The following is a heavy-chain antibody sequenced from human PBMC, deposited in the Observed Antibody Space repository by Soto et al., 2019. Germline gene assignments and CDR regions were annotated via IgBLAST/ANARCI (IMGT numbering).Heavy chain of an antibody. CDR1: GRTVSGKKY. CDR3: ATWHEREHAYDV. V-gene: IGHV3-53*01. J-gene: IGHJ3*01. Sequence: SCAASGRTVSGKKYVAWVRQAPGKGLEWVSALYDVDGSFYSDSVKGRFTTSSDSSKTTVYLQMNDLRPADTAVYYCATWHEREHAYDVWGQGTTVTVSS. D-gene: IGHD1-1*01. CDR2: LYDVDGS.